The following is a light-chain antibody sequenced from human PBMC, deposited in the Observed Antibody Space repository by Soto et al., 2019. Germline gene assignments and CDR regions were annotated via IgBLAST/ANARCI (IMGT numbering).Light chain of an antibody. J-gene: IGKJ3*01. Sequence: EIVLTQSPGTLSLSPGESATLSCRATQSVSSSFLAWYQQKPGQAPRLLIYGASSRATGIPDRFSGSGSGTDFTLTISRLEPEDFAVYSCQQYGSSPLTFGPGTKVDIK. V-gene: IGKV3-20*01. CDR1: QSVSSSF. CDR2: GAS. CDR3: QQYGSSPLT.